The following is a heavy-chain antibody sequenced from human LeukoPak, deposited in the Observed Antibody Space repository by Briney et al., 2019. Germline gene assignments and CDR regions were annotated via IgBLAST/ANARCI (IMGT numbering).Heavy chain of an antibody. J-gene: IGHJ4*02. V-gene: IGHV4-34*01. Sequence: SETLSLTCAVYGGSFSDHYWTWIRQPPGKGLEWIGEINHSGSANYNSSLKSRVTTSVDTSKNQFSLKLSSMTAADTAVYYCARLVCTSANCYAPSHLDYWGQGILVTVSS. CDR1: GGSFSDHY. CDR3: ARLVCTSANCYAPSHLDY. CDR2: INHSGSA. D-gene: IGHD2-2*01.